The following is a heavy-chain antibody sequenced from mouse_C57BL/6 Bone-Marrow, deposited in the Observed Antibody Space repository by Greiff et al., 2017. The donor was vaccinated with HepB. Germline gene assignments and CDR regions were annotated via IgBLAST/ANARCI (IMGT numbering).Heavy chain of an antibody. J-gene: IGHJ3*01. CDR2: ISDGGSYT. CDR1: GFTFSSYA. V-gene: IGHV5-4*01. Sequence: EVKLKESGGGLVKPGGSLKLSCAASGFTFSSYAMSWVRQTPEKRLEWVATISDGGSYTYYPDNVKGRFTISRDNAKNNLYLQMSHLKSEDTAMYYCARDRARSTMVTRGFAYWGQGTLVTVSA. CDR3: ARDRARSTMVTRGFAY. D-gene: IGHD2-2*01.